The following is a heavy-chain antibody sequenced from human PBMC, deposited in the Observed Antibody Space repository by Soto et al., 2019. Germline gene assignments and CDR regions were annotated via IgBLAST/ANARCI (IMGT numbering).Heavy chain of an antibody. Sequence: SVKVSCKASGVTFSSYAISWVRQAPGQGLEWMGGIIPIFGTANYAQKFQGRVTITADESTSTAYMELSSLRSEDTAVYYCASWGMVRDPPGMDVWGQGTTVTVSS. D-gene: IGHD3-10*01. CDR2: IIPIFGTA. CDR3: ASWGMVRDPPGMDV. J-gene: IGHJ6*02. CDR1: GVTFSSYA. V-gene: IGHV1-69*13.